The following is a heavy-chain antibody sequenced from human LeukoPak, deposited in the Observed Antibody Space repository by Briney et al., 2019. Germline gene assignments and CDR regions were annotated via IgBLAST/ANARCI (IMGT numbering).Heavy chain of an antibody. J-gene: IGHJ6*03. Sequence: PSETLSLTCTVSGGSISSYYWSWIRQPAGKGLEWIGRIYTSGSTNYNPSLKSRVTMSVDTSKNQFSLKLSSVTAADTAVYYCARARVVPAATWSYYYYYMDVWGKGTTVTVSS. D-gene: IGHD2-2*01. V-gene: IGHV4-4*07. CDR3: ARARVVPAATWSYYYYYMDV. CDR2: IYTSGST. CDR1: GGSISSYY.